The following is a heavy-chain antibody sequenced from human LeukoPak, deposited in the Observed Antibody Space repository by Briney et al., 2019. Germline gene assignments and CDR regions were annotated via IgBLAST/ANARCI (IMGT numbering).Heavy chain of an antibody. CDR1: GGSISSYY. Sequence: SETLSLTCTVSGGSISSYYWSWIRQPPGKGLEWIGYIYYSGCTNYNPSLKSRVTISLDTSKNQFSLKLSSVTVADTAGAYFGRTNSPYYCGGDCYSDYYYYMDVWGKGTTVTVSS. V-gene: IGHV4-59*01. CDR2: IYYSGCT. CDR3: GRTNSPYYCGGDCYSDYYYYMDV. D-gene: IGHD2-21*02. J-gene: IGHJ6*03.